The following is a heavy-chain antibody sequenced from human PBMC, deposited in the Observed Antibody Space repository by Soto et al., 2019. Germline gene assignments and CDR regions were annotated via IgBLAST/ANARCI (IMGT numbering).Heavy chain of an antibody. Sequence: QVQLVESGGGVVQPGRSLRLSCAASGFTFSSYGMHWVRQAPGKGLEWVAVISYDGSNKYYADSVKGRFTISRDNSKNTLYLQMNSLRAEDTAVYYCAKDSLRFLEWLHIDYWGQGTLVTVSS. D-gene: IGHD3-3*01. V-gene: IGHV3-30*18. CDR3: AKDSLRFLEWLHIDY. CDR1: GFTFSSYG. CDR2: ISYDGSNK. J-gene: IGHJ4*02.